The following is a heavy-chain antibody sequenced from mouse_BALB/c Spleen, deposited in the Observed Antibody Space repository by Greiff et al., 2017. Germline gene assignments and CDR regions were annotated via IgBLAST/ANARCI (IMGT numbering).Heavy chain of an antibody. D-gene: IGHD2-10*01. Sequence: ESGPGLVKPSQSLSLTCSVTGYSITSGYYWNWIRQFPGNKLEWMGYISYDGSNNYNPSLKNRISITRDTSKNQFFLKLNSVTTEDTATYYCAREGAYYGNYVLYYYAMDYWGQGTSVTVSS. CDR2: ISYDGSN. CDR1: GYSITSGYY. CDR3: AREGAYYGNYVLYYYAMDY. J-gene: IGHJ4*01. V-gene: IGHV3-6*02.